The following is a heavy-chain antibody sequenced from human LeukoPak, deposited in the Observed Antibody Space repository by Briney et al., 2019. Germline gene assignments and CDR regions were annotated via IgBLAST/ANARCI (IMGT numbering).Heavy chain of an antibody. V-gene: IGHV3-7*05. CDR3: AVYCSGGCYSGLV. CDR2: IKQDGSEK. CDR1: GFXFSSYW. J-gene: IGHJ4*02. Sequence: GGSLRLSCAASGFXFSSYWMNWVRQAPGKGLEWVAKIKQDGSEKYYVDSVKGRFTISRDNAKNSLYLQMNTLRAEDTAVYYCAVYCSGGCYSGLVWGQGTLVTVSS. D-gene: IGHD2-21*02.